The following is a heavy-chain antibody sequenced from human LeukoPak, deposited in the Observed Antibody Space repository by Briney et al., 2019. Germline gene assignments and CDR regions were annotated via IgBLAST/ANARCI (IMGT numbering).Heavy chain of an antibody. CDR2: IYYSGST. CDR3: ARAQDAFDI. CDR1: GGSISSSSYY. J-gene: IGHJ3*02. V-gene: IGHV4-39*01. Sequence: SETLSLTCTVSGGSISSSSYYWGWLRQPPGKGLEWIGSIYYSGSTYYNPSLKSRATISVHTSKNQFSLKLSSVTAADTAVYYCARAQDAFDIWGQGTMVTVSS.